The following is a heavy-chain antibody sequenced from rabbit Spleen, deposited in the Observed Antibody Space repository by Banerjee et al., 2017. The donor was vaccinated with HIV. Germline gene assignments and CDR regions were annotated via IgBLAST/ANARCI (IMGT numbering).Heavy chain of an antibody. CDR3: ARDGAGGTYFAL. CDR2: IGTGSGGST. V-gene: IGHV1S45*01. Sequence: QEQLVESRGGLVKPGGSLTLTCTASGFTISSGYWIWWVRQAPGKGLEWIGCIGTGSGGSTYYASWAKGRFTITRSTSLNTVTLQMTSLTAADTATYFCARDGAGGTYFALWGPGTLVTV. J-gene: IGHJ4*01. CDR1: GFTISSGYW. D-gene: IGHD8-1*01.